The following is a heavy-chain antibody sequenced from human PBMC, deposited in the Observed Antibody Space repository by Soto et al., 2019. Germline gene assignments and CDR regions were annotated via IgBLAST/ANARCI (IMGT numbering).Heavy chain of an antibody. J-gene: IGHJ6*02. CDR2: ISSSSSYI. CDR3: ARDREVLRFLEWSSYYYYGMDV. CDR1: GFTFSSYS. Sequence: GGSLRLSCAASGFTFSSYSMNWVRQAPGKGLEWVSSISSSSSYIYYADSVKGRFTISRDNAKNSLYLQMNSLRAEDTAVYYCARDREVLRFLEWSSYYYYGMDVWGQGTTVTVSS. V-gene: IGHV3-21*01. D-gene: IGHD3-3*01.